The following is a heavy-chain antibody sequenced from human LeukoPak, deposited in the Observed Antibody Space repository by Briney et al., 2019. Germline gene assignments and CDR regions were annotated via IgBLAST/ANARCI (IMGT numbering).Heavy chain of an antibody. CDR3: ARLYCTSTNCYDAFDI. D-gene: IGHD2-2*01. V-gene: IGHV1-18*01. J-gene: IGHJ3*02. CDR2: INAYNGNT. Sequence: ASVKVSCKSSGYTFPSYGIGWVRQAPGQGLEWMGWINAYNGNTNYAQNLQGRVTMTTDTSTSTAYMELRSLRSDDTAVFYCARLYCTSTNCYDAFDIWGQGTMVTVSS. CDR1: GYTFPSYG.